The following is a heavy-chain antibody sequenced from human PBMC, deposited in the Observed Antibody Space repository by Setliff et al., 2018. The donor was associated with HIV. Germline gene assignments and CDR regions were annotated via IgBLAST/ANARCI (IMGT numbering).Heavy chain of an antibody. Sequence: PGGSLRLSCSTSGFNFRDSWMVWVRQAPGKGLEWVSSIRSTISNTYYADSVKGRFTISRDNAKNSLYLQMNSLSAEDTAVYYCARAWVDLAVRGLMITGDYWGQGTLVTVSS. D-gene: IGHD3-10*01. J-gene: IGHJ4*02. CDR1: GFNFRDSW. V-gene: IGHV3-21*01. CDR3: ARAWVDLAVRGLMITGDY. CDR2: IRSTISNT.